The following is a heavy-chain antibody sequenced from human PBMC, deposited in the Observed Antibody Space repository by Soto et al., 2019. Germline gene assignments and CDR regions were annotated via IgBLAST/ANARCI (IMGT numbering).Heavy chain of an antibody. J-gene: IGHJ5*02. CDR3: ARNRWSPRALWFDP. CDR2: INHSGST. Sequence: QVQLQQWGAGLLKPSETLSLTCAVYGGSFSGYYWSWIRQPPGKGLEWIGEINHSGSTNYNQSLKSRVTISVDTSTTQFPLKLSSVTAADTAVYYCARNRWSPRALWFDPWGQGTLVTVSS. V-gene: IGHV4-34*01. CDR1: GGSFSGYY.